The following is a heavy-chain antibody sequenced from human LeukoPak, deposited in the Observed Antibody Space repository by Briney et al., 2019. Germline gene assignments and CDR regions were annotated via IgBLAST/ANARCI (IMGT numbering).Heavy chain of an antibody. CDR2: IYYSGST. D-gene: IGHD1-7*01. CDR3: ARDAGITGTTEDAFDI. CDR1: GGSINSSSYY. V-gene: IGHV4-39*02. J-gene: IGHJ3*02. Sequence: SESLSLTCTVSGGSINSSSYYWGWIRQPPGKGLEWIGSIYYSGSTYYNPSLKSRVTISVDTSKNQFSLKLSSVTAADTAVYYCARDAGITGTTEDAFDIWGQGTMVTVSS.